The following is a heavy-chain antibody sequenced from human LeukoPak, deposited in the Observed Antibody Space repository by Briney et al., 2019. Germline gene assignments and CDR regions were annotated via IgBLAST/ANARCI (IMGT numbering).Heavy chain of an antibody. Sequence: ASVKVSCKASGYTFTSYGISWVRQAPGQGLEWMGWISAYNGNTNYAQKLQGRVTMTTDTSTSTVYMELSSLRSEDTAVYYCARVRPDWYFDLWGRGTLVTVSS. J-gene: IGHJ2*01. CDR3: ARVRPDWYFDL. V-gene: IGHV1-18*01. CDR1: GYTFTSYG. CDR2: ISAYNGNT.